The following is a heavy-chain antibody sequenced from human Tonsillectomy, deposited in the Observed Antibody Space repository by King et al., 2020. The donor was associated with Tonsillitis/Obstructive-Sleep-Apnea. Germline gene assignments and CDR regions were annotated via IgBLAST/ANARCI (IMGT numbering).Heavy chain of an antibody. CDR1: GGSISSYY. J-gene: IGHJ4*02. V-gene: IGHV4-59*08. Sequence: QLQESGPGLVKPSETLSLTCTVSGGSISSYYWSWIRQPPGKGLEWIGYIYYSGSTHYNPSLKSRVTISVDTSKNQFSLKLSSVTAADTAVYYCARGRPTDYWGQGTLVTVSS. CDR2: IYYSGST. CDR3: ARGRPTDY.